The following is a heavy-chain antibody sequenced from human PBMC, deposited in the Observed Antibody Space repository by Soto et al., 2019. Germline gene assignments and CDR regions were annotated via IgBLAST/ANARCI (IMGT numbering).Heavy chain of an antibody. CDR1: GGTFSSYA. CDR2: IIPIFGTA. D-gene: IGHD2-15*01. J-gene: IGHJ6*02. CDR3: ARGDVGYCSGGSCYSSVYYGMDV. V-gene: IGHV1-69*01. Sequence: QVQLVQSGAEVKKPGSSVKVSCKASGGTFSSYAISWVRQAPGQGLEWMGGIIPIFGTANYAQKFQGRVTITADESTRTAYTELSSLRSEDTAVYYCARGDVGYCSGGSCYSSVYYGMDVWGQGTTVTVSS.